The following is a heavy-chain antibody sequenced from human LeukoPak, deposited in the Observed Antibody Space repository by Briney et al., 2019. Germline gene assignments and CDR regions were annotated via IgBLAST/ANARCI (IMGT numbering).Heavy chain of an antibody. V-gene: IGHV3-66*01. D-gene: IGHD3-22*01. CDR3: ARGGSYFDISGYYFY. CDR1: GFTVGSNT. J-gene: IGHJ4*02. Sequence: GGSLRLSCAASGFTVGSNTMSWVCQAPGKGLEWVSIIYSGGSTSYADSVKGRFTISRDNSKNTLYLQMNSLSTEDTAVYYCARGGSYFDISGYYFYWGQGTLVTVSS. CDR2: IYSGGST.